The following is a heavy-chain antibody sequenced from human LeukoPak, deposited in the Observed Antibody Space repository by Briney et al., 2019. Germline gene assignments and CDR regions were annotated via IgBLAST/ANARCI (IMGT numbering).Heavy chain of an antibody. J-gene: IGHJ4*02. Sequence: PGGSLRLSCAASGFSFSNYWMHWVRQAPGKGLVWVSRINSDGSSTSYAGSVKGRFTISRDNAKNTLYLQMNSLRAEDTAVYYCLSGWSYYFDYWGQGTLVTVSS. CDR1: GFSFSNYW. CDR3: LSGWSYYFDY. V-gene: IGHV3-74*01. D-gene: IGHD6-19*01. CDR2: INSDGSST.